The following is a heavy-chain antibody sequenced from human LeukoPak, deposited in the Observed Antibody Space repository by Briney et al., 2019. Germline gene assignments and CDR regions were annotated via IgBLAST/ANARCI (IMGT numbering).Heavy chain of an antibody. CDR2: NYHSGSP. V-gene: IGHV4-30-2*01. Sequence: PSETLSLTCTVSGASLSSGGFYWGWIRQPPGKGLEWIGYNYHSGSPYYNPSLKSRVTTSVDRSKNQFSLQLTSVTAPYTAVYYCARDLGTGYSFDYWGQGTLVTVSS. CDR3: ARDLGTGYSFDY. J-gene: IGHJ4*02. CDR1: GASLSSGGFY. D-gene: IGHD1-1*01.